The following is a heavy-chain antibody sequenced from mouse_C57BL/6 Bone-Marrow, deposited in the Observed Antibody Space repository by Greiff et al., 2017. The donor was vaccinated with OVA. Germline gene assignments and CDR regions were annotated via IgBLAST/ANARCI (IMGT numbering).Heavy chain of an antibody. CDR3: ARLDFHYYGSSSYYFDY. CDR1: GYSFTDYN. D-gene: IGHD1-1*01. J-gene: IGHJ2*01. V-gene: IGHV1-39*01. Sequence: EVKLVESGPELVKPGASVKISCKASGYSFTDYNMNWVKQSNGKSLEWIGVINPNSGTTSYNQKFKGKATLTVDQSSSTAYMQLNSLTSEDSAVYYCARLDFHYYGSSSYYFDYWGQGTTLTVSS. CDR2: INPNSGTT.